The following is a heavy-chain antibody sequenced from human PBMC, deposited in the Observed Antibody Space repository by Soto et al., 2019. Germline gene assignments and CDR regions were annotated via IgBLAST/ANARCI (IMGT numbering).Heavy chain of an antibody. D-gene: IGHD6-19*01. V-gene: IGHV3-30*09. Sequence: QVQLVESGGGVVQPGRSLRLSCAASGFTFSSFSLHWVRQAPGKGLEWLGLISYDGSKKYNADSVKGRFAISRDNSKNTLYLQLNSLRPEDTAVYYCARTTAVAGTPEFDYWGQGTLVTVSS. CDR3: ARTTAVAGTPEFDY. J-gene: IGHJ4*02. CDR2: ISYDGSKK. CDR1: GFTFSSFS.